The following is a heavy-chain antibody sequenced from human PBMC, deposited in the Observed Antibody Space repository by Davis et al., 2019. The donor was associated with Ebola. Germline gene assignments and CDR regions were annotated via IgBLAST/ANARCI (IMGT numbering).Heavy chain of an antibody. D-gene: IGHD3/OR15-3a*01. CDR3: ARDRFFAFDF. J-gene: IGHJ4*02. CDR2: TTKGSDAI. Sequence: PGGSLRLSCAASGFVFSDFSMNWVRQAPGKGLEWITYTTKGSDAIHYADSVKGRFTVSRDNAKNSVFLQMSSLRDEDSAVYYCARDRFFAFDFWSQGVHVSVSS. V-gene: IGHV3-48*02. CDR1: GFVFSDFS.